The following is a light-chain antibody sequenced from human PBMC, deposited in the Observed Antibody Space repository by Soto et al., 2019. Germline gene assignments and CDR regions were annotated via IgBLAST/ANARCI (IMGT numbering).Light chain of an antibody. CDR1: SSNIGAGYD. J-gene: IGLJ2*01. V-gene: IGLV1-40*01. CDR3: QSSDSSLSGSRVV. Sequence: QPVLTQPPSVSGAPGQRVTISCTGSSSNIGAGYDVHWYQQLPGTAPKLLIHGNNNRPSGVPDRFSGSKSGSSASLAITGLQAEDEADYYCQSSDSSLSGSRVVFGGGTKLTVL. CDR2: GNN.